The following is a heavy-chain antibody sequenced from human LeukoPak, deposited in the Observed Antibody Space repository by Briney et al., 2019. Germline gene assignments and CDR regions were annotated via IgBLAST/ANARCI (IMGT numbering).Heavy chain of an antibody. V-gene: IGHV4-39*01. CDR1: GGSISSSSYY. Sequence: TSSETLSLTCTVSGGSISSSSYYWGWIRQPPGKGLEWIGSIYYSGSTYYNPSLKSRVTISVDTSENQFSLRLSSVTAADTAVYYCARLDIVVVPAAASFDYWGQGTLVTVSS. J-gene: IGHJ4*02. CDR3: ARLDIVVVPAAASFDY. D-gene: IGHD2-2*01. CDR2: IYYSGST.